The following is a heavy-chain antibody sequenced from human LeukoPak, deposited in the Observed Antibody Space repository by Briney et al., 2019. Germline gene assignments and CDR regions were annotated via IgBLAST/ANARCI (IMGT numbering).Heavy chain of an antibody. V-gene: IGHV4-59*01. D-gene: IGHD6-19*01. CDR3: ARAHSGWAYDAFDI. Sequence: SETLSLTRTVSGASISSFYWSWIRQSPGKGLEWIGYVYYSGSTDHNPSLKSRLTISVDTSKNQFSLQLSSVTAADTAIYYCARAHSGWAYDAFDIWGHGTMVTVSS. J-gene: IGHJ3*02. CDR2: VYYSGST. CDR1: GASISSFY.